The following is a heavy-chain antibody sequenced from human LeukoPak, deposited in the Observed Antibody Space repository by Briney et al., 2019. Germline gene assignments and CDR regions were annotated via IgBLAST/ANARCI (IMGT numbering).Heavy chain of an antibody. CDR1: GFTVSSHW. J-gene: IGHJ5*01. D-gene: IGHD6-19*01. Sequence: GGSLRLSCAASGFTVSSHWMHWVRQVPGKGLVWVARINGDGSSIIYADSVKGRFAISSDIAENTIYLLMNSLRVEDTAIYYCIRSSGWPDSWGQGTLVTVSS. CDR2: INGDGSSI. V-gene: IGHV3-74*01. CDR3: IRSSGWPDS.